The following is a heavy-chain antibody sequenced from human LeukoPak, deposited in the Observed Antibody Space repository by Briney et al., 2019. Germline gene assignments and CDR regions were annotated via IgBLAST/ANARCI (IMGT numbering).Heavy chain of an antibody. D-gene: IGHD6-13*01. V-gene: IGHV1-69*05. Sequence: GASVKVSCKASGGTFSSYAISWVRQAPGQGLEWMGGIIPIFGTANYAQKFQGRVTITTDKSTSTAYMELSSLRSEDTAVYYCAPEIAAAGNVDYWGQGTLVTVSS. CDR3: APEIAAAGNVDY. CDR1: GGTFSSYA. J-gene: IGHJ4*02. CDR2: IIPIFGTA.